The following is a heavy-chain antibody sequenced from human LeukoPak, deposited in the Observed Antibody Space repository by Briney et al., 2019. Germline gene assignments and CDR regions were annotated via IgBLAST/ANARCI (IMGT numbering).Heavy chain of an antibody. CDR3: AREFRGYSGYDLIPVFDY. Sequence: SQTLSLTCAISGDSVSSNSAAWNWIRQSPSRGLEWLGRTYYRSKWYNDYAVSVKSRITINPDTSKNQFSLQLNSVTPEDTAVYYCAREFRGYSGYDLIPVFDYWDQGTLVTVSS. J-gene: IGHJ4*02. CDR1: GDSVSSNSAA. CDR2: TYYRSKWYN. D-gene: IGHD5-12*01. V-gene: IGHV6-1*01.